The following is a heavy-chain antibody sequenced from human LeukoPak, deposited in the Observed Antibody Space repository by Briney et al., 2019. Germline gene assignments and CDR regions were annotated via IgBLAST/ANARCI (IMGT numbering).Heavy chain of an antibody. D-gene: IGHD2-8*01. CDR1: GFTFDDYA. CDR2: ISWNSGSI. J-gene: IGHJ6*02. V-gene: IGHV3-9*01. Sequence: GGSLRLSCAASGFTFDDYAMHWVRQAPGKGLEWVSGISWNSGSIGYADSVKGRFTISRDNAKNSLYLQVNSLRAEDTALYYCAKDAIPGYCTNGVCPKDYYYGMDVWGQGTTVTVSS. CDR3: AKDAIPGYCTNGVCPKDYYYGMDV.